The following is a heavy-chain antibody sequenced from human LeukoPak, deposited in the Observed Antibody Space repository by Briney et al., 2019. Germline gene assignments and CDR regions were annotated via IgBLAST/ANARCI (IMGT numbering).Heavy chain of an antibody. J-gene: IGHJ4*02. V-gene: IGHV3-48*02. D-gene: IGHD2-2*02. Sequence: SGGSLRLSCAASGFTFSSYSMNWVRQAPGKGLEWVSYISSSSSTIYYADSVKGRFTISRDNAKDSLYLQMNSLRDEDTAVYYCARWSCSTSCYTDYWGQGTLVTVSS. CDR3: ARWSCSTSCYTDY. CDR2: ISSSSSTI. CDR1: GFTFSSYS.